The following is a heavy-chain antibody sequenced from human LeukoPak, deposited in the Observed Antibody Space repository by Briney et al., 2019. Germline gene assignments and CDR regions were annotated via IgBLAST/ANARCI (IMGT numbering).Heavy chain of an antibody. V-gene: IGHV3-64*01. CDR2: ISSNGGST. Sequence: PGGSLRLSCAASGFTFSSYAMHWDRQAPGKGLEYVSAISSNGGSTYYANSVKGRFTISRDNSKNTLYLQMGSLRAEDMAVYYCASYGDSPYYFDYWGQGTLVTVSS. J-gene: IGHJ4*02. CDR3: ASYGDSPYYFDY. CDR1: GFTFSSYA. D-gene: IGHD4-17*01.